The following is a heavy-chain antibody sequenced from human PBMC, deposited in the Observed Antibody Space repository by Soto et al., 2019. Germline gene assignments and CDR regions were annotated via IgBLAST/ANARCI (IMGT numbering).Heavy chain of an antibody. V-gene: IGHV4-30-2*05. J-gene: IGHJ6*02. D-gene: IGHD3-3*01. CDR3: ARWSGQGGYYYYGMDV. CDR1: GGSISRGGYS. CDR2: IYHSGST. Sequence: SETLSLTCAVSGGSISRGGYSWSWIRQPPGKGLEWIGYIYHSGSTYYNPSLKSRVTISVDSSKNQFSLKLSSVTAADTAVYYCARWSGQGGYYYYGMDVWGQGTTVTVSS.